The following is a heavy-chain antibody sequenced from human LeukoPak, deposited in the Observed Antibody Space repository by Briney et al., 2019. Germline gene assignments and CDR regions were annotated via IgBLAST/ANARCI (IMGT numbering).Heavy chain of an antibody. Sequence: GGSLRLSCAASGFTFRSYWLSWVRQTPGKGPEWVANIKQDGSEKYYVDSVKGRFTISRDNAKNSLYLQMNNLRAEDTALYFCAREWRGVITTSMTHDSWGQGTLVTVSS. CDR3: AREWRGVITTSMTHDS. V-gene: IGHV3-7*04. CDR1: GFTFRSYW. D-gene: IGHD3-10*01. J-gene: IGHJ4*02. CDR2: IKQDGSEK.